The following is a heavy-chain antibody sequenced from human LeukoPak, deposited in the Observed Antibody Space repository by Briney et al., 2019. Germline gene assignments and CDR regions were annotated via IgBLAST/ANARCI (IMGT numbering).Heavy chain of an antibody. CDR2: IKEDGSAT. D-gene: IGHD2-21*01. Sequence: PGGSLRLSCAASGFTFRNYWMNWVRQAPGKGLEWVATIKEDGSATSYVDSVKGRFTISRDNAESSLYLQMDSLRAEDTALYYCARTIHYWGQGTLVTVPS. CDR3: ARTIHY. CDR1: GFTFRNYW. V-gene: IGHV3-7*05. J-gene: IGHJ4*02.